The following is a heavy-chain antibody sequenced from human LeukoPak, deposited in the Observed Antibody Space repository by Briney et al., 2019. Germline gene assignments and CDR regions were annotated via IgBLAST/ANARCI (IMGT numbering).Heavy chain of an antibody. CDR1: GSSISSDYY. V-gene: IGHV4-59*08. D-gene: IGHD3-16*01. CDR3: ARLGPERRWGDYFDY. CDR2: IYYSGST. Sequence: SETLSLTCSVSGSSISSDYYWGWVRQPPGKGLEWIGYIYYSGSTNYNPSLKSRVTISVDTSKNQFSLKLSSVTAADTAVYYCARLGPERRWGDYFDYWGQGTLVTVSS. J-gene: IGHJ4*02.